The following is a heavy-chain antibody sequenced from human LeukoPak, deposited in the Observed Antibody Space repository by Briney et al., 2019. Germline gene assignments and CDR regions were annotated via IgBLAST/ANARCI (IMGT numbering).Heavy chain of an antibody. J-gene: IGHJ4*02. CDR1: GGSITSHS. CDR2: IYYSGTT. CDR3: ATGGYCSSSSCLGDY. D-gene: IGHD2-2*01. V-gene: IGHV4-59*11. Sequence: SETLSLTCNVSGGSITSHSWNWIRQPPGKGLEWIGYIYYSGTTNYNPSLKSRVTISVDTSKKQFSLKLSSVTAADTAVYYCATGGYCSSSSCLGDYWGQGTLVTVSS.